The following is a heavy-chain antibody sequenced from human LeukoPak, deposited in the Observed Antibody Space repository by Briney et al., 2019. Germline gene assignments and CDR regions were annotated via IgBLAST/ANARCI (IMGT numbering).Heavy chain of an antibody. D-gene: IGHD1-7*01. Sequence: ASVKVSCKASGYTFTGYYTHWVRQAPGQGLEWMGWINPNSGGTNYAQKFQGRVTMTRDTSISTAYMELSRLRSDDTAVYYCARVKGLNYAYYYYGMDVWGQGTTVTVSS. CDR2: INPNSGGT. V-gene: IGHV1-2*02. CDR3: ARVKGLNYAYYYYGMDV. CDR1: GYTFTGYY. J-gene: IGHJ6*02.